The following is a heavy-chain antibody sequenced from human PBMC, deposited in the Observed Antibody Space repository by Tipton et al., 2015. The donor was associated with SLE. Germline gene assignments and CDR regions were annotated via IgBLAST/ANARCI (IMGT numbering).Heavy chain of an antibody. V-gene: IGHV4-59*01. D-gene: IGHD1-26*01. CDR2: IYDSGTT. CDR1: GGSFSGYY. Sequence: TLSLTCTVSGGSFSGYYWNWIRQPPGKGLEWIGYIYDSGTTNFNPSLKSRVIISEDTSKNQFSLKLSSVTAADTAVYYCARDRLGCPFDSWGQGTLVTVSS. J-gene: IGHJ4*02. CDR3: ARDRLGCPFDS.